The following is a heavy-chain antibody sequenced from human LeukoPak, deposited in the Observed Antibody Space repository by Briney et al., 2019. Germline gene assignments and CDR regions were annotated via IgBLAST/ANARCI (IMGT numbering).Heavy chain of an antibody. V-gene: IGHV3-11*01. D-gene: IGHD2-2*01. CDR1: GFTFRDYY. J-gene: IGHJ6*03. CDR2: ISSSGSTI. CDR3: ARNPEYQLLTYLGV. Sequence: GGSLRLFRAASGFTFRDYYMRWIRQAPGKGLEWVSYISSSGSTIYYADSVKGRFTISRDNAKNSLYLQMNSLRAEDTAVYYCARNPEYQLLTYLGVWGKGTTVTVSS.